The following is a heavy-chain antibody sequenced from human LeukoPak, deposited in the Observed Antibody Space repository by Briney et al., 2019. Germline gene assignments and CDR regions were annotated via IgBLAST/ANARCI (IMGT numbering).Heavy chain of an antibody. CDR1: RFTFPTFN. V-gene: IGHV3-48*01. CDR3: VRSYYYYMDV. Sequence: RGGSLRLSCAASRFTFPTFNMNWVRQAPGKGLEWVSHISSDSTTISYADSVKGRFTISRDNAKTSLYLQMNSLKADDTAVYYCVRSYYYYMDVWGQGTTVTVSS. CDR2: ISSDSTTI. J-gene: IGHJ6*03.